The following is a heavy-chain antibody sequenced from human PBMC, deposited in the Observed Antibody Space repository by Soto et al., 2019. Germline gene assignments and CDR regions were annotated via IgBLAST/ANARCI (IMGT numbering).Heavy chain of an antibody. CDR3: AKDGAPRYCGRSSCHPAGAY. V-gene: IGHV3-30*18. CDR1: GFTFSNYG. CDR2: ISYDGSHK. J-gene: IGHJ4*02. D-gene: IGHD2-15*01. Sequence: QVQLVESGGGVVQPGRPLRLSCAGSGFTFSNYGLHWVRQAPGKGLEWVAVISYDGSHKYYADSVKGRFTISRDNSIKMLYLKMDSLRAEDTAVYYCAKDGAPRYCGRSSCHPAGAYWGQGTLVTVSS.